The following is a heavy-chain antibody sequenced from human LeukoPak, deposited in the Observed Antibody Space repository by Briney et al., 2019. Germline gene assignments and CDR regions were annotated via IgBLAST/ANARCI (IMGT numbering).Heavy chain of an antibody. CDR3: TTVVVVAATDDAFDI. J-gene: IGHJ3*02. Sequence: GGSLRLSCAASGFTFSNAWMSWVRQAPGKGLEWVGRIKSKTDGGTTDYAAPVKGRFTISRDDSKNTLYLQMNSLKTGDTAVYYCTTVVVVAATDDAFDIWGQGTMVTVSS. D-gene: IGHD2-15*01. V-gene: IGHV3-15*01. CDR2: IKSKTDGGTT. CDR1: GFTFSNAW.